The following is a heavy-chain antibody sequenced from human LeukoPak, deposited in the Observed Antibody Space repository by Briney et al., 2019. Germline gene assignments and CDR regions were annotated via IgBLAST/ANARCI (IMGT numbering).Heavy chain of an antibody. V-gene: IGHV3-74*01. CDR1: GFTFSSYW. CDR3: VREYTSSSGRAFGY. CDR2: INSDGNIT. J-gene: IGHJ4*02. D-gene: IGHD6-6*01. Sequence: PGGSLRLSCAASGFTFSSYWMHWVRQAPGKGLVWVSRINSDGNITTYADSVKGRFTISRDNAKNTLYLQMNSLRAEDTAVYYCVREYTSSSGRAFGYWGQGTLVTVSS.